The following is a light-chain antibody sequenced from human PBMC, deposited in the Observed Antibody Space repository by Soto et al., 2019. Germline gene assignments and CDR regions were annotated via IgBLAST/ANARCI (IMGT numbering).Light chain of an antibody. J-gene: IGLJ2*01. CDR2: RNN. CDR3: AASDDSLSGHVV. CDR1: SSNIGTYY. V-gene: IGLV1-47*01. Sequence: QSVLTQPPSASGTPGQRVAISCSGSSSNIGTYYIYWYQQLPGTAPKLLIYRNNQRPSWVPDRFSGSKSGTSASLAISGLRSEDEAYYYCAASDDSLSGHVVFGGGTKVTVL.